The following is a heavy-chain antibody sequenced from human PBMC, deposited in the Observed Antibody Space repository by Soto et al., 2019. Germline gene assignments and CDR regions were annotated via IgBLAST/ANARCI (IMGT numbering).Heavy chain of an antibody. CDR1: GYTFTSYA. J-gene: IGHJ4*02. CDR3: ARSSGYYLIDDY. Sequence: QVQLVQSGAEEKNPGASVKVSCKASGYTFTSYAMHWVRQAPGQRLEWMGWINAGNGNTKYSQKFQGRVTITRDTSASTAYMEPSSLRSEDTAVYYCARSSGYYLIDDYWGQGTLVTVSS. D-gene: IGHD3-22*01. CDR2: INAGNGNT. V-gene: IGHV1-3*05.